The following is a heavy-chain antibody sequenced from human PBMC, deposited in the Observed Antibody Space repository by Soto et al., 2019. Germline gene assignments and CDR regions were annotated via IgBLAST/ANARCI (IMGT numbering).Heavy chain of an antibody. D-gene: IGHD1-26*01. CDR3: ARGEVHHYYYGMDV. CDR2: IIPIFGTA. V-gene: IGHV1-69*06. J-gene: IGHJ6*02. Sequence: QVQLVQSGAEVKKPGSSVKVSCKAYGGTFSSYAISWVLQAPGQGLEWMGGIIPIFGTANYAQKFQGRVTITADKSTSTAYMELSSLRSEDTAVYYCARGEVHHYYYGMDVWGQGTTVTVSS. CDR1: GGTFSSYA.